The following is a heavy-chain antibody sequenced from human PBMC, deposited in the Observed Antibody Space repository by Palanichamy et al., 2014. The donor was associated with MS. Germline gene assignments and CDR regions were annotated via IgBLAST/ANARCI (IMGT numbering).Heavy chain of an antibody. Sequence: EVQLVESGGGLVQPGGSLRLSCAASGFTFSSYSMNWVRQAPGKGLEWVSYISSSSTIYYADSVKGRFTISRDNAKNSLYLQMNSLRAEDTAVYYCAREGMVTPWDYWGQGTLVTVSS. V-gene: IGHV3-48*04. CDR1: GFTFSSYS. D-gene: IGHD5-18*01. CDR2: ISSSSTI. J-gene: IGHJ4*02. CDR3: AREGMVTPWDY.